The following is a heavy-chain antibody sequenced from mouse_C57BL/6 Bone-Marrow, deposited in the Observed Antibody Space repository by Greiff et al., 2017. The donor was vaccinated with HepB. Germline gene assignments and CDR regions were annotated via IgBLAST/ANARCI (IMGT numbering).Heavy chain of an antibody. CDR3: TLNWPWFAY. V-gene: IGHV14-4*01. Sequence: EVQLQQSGAELVRPGASVKLSCTASGFNIKDDYMHWVKQRPEQGLEWIGWIDPENGDTEYASKFQGKATITADTSSNTAYLQLSSLTSEDTAVYYCTLNWPWFAYWGQGTLVTVSA. CDR2: IDPENGDT. D-gene: IGHD4-1*01. CDR1: GFNIKDDY. J-gene: IGHJ3*01.